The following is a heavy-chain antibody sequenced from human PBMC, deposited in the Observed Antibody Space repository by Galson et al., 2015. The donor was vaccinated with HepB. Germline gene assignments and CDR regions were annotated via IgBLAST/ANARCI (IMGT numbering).Heavy chain of an antibody. D-gene: IGHD2-2*01. CDR1: GGTFSSYA. V-gene: IGHV1-69*13. J-gene: IGHJ4*02. CDR3: ASRKDRVVPAAIYFDY. Sequence: SVKVSCKASGGTFSSYAISWVRQAPGQGLEWMGGIIPIFGTANYAQKFQGRVTITADESTSTAYMELSSLRSEDTAVYYCASRKDRVVPAAIYFDYWGQGTLLPVSS. CDR2: IIPIFGTA.